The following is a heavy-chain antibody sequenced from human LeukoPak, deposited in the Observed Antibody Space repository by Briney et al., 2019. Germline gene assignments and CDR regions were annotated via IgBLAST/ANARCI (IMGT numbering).Heavy chain of an antibody. CDR3: ARDVTYCGGDCYSGWFDP. V-gene: IGHV4-34*01. J-gene: IGHJ5*02. CDR1: GGSFSGYY. CDR2: INHSGST. D-gene: IGHD2-21*02. Sequence: KPSETLSLTCAVYGGSFSGYYWSWIRQPPGKGLEWIGEINHSGSTNYNPSLKSRVTISVDTSKNQFSLKLSSVTAADTAVYYCARDVTYCGGDCYSGWFDPWGQGTLVTVSS.